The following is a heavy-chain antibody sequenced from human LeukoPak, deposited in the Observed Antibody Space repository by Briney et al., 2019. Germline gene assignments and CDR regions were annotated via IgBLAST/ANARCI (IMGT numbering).Heavy chain of an antibody. D-gene: IGHD3-22*01. CDR2: IYYSGST. J-gene: IGHJ4*02. CDR3: ARVCYYYDSSGRLYYFDY. Sequence: SQTLSLTCTVSGGSISSGGYYWSWIRQHPGKGLEWIGYIYYSGSTYYNPSLKSRVTISVDTSKNQFSLKLSSVTAADTAVYYRARVCYYYDSSGRLYYFDYWGQGTLVTVSS. CDR1: GGSISSGGYY. V-gene: IGHV4-31*03.